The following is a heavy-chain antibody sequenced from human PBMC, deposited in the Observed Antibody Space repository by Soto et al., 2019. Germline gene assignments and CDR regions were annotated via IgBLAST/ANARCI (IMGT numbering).Heavy chain of an antibody. D-gene: IGHD6-13*01. J-gene: IGHJ4*02. CDR3: ATPGGIAAAGESYYFDY. V-gene: IGHV1-8*01. CDR1: GYTFTSYD. CDR2: MNPNSGNT. Sequence: ASVKVSCKASGYTFTSYDINWVLQATGQGLEWMGWMNPNSGNTGYAQKFQGRVTMTRNTSISTAYMELSSLRSEDTAVYYCATPGGIAAAGESYYFDYWGQGTLVTVSS.